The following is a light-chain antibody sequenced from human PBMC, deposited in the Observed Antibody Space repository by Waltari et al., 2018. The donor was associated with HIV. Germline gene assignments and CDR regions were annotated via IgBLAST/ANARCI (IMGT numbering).Light chain of an antibody. V-gene: IGLV1-51*01. J-gene: IGLJ2*01. CDR1: SPNIGNNY. CDR2: DNN. CDR3: GTWDSSLSAGGV. Sequence: QSVLTHPPSVSAAPGQKVTISCSGSSPNIGNNYVSWYQQLPGTAPKPLIYDNNKRTSGIPDRFSGSKSGTSATLGITGLQTGDEADYYCGTWDSSLSAGGVFGGGTKPTVL.